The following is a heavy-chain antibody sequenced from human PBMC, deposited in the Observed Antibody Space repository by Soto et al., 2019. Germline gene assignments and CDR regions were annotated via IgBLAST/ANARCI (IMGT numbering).Heavy chain of an antibody. Sequence: GSLSLSCAASGFTFSSYDKSWFSQAPGKGLVGGSAISGSRRRTYYADSVKGRFTISRDSSKNTLYLQMNSLRAEDTAVYYCAKPWAARWGNWFDPWGQGT. CDR3: AKPWAARWGNWFDP. CDR2: ISGSRRRT. D-gene: IGHD3-16*01. V-gene: IGHV3-23*01. CDR1: GFTFSSYD. J-gene: IGHJ5*02.